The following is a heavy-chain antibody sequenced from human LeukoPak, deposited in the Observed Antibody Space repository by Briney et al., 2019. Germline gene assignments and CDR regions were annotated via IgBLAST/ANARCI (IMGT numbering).Heavy chain of an antibody. Sequence: PGGSLRLSCAASGFTFSRYSMNWVRQAPGKGLEWVSAISGTGGNTFYADSVKGRFTISRDNSKDTLYLQMNSLRAEDTAVYYCAKSERGQTDYWGQGTLVTVSS. CDR1: GFTFSRYS. J-gene: IGHJ4*02. CDR2: ISGTGGNT. CDR3: AKSERGQTDY. V-gene: IGHV3-23*01. D-gene: IGHD1-1*01.